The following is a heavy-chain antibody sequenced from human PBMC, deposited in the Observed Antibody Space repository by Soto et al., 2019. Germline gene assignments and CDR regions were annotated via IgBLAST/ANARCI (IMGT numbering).Heavy chain of an antibody. D-gene: IGHD2-21*02. CDR2: IYPGDSGT. Sequence: LKISCKGSGYSFTNYWIGWVRQMPGKGLEWMGSIYPGDSGTRYSPSFQGQVTISADKSISTAYLQWSSLRASDTAMYYCAIGGDWYFFDLWAQGTMVTVSS. V-gene: IGHV5-51*01. CDR1: GYSFTNYW. J-gene: IGHJ3*01. CDR3: AIGGDWYFFDL.